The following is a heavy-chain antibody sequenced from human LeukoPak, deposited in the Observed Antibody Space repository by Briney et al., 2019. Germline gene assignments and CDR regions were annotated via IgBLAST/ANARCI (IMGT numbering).Heavy chain of an antibody. Sequence: PSETGSLTCTVSGGSVNSGTYYWSWIRQPPGKGLEWIGYISYSGSTNYNPSLKSRVTISVDTSKNQFSLKLSSVTAADTAVYYWARGGRWLQFNYWGQGTLVTVSS. D-gene: IGHD5-24*01. CDR3: ARGGRWLQFNY. CDR2: ISYSGST. J-gene: IGHJ4*02. V-gene: IGHV4-61*01. CDR1: GGSVNSGTYY.